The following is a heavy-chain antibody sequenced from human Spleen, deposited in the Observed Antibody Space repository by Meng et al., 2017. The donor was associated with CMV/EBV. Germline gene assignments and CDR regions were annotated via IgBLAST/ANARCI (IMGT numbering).Heavy chain of an antibody. CDR2: IIPILGIA. V-gene: IGHV1-69*10. Sequence: SVKVSCKASGGTFSSYAISWVRQAPGQGLEWMGGIIPILGIANYAQKFQGRVTMTRNTSITAAYMELTRLRSDDTALYYCARNSGQNYYYGLDVWGQGTTVTVSS. J-gene: IGHJ6*01. CDR3: ARNSGQNYYYGLDV. CDR1: GGTFSSYA. D-gene: IGHD5-12*01.